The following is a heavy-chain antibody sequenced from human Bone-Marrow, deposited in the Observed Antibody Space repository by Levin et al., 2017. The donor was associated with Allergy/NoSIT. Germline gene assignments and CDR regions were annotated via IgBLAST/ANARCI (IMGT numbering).Heavy chain of an antibody. J-gene: IGHJ6*02. V-gene: IGHV4-30-4*01. Sequence: SETLSLTCTVSGDSITTADYFWSWIRQPPGKGLEWIGFISYSGNTNYSPSLRSRVTISVDTSTNQFSLNVNSVTAADTAVYFCARDEDSRSGGYYGMDVWGQGTTVTVSS. CDR1: GDSITTADYF. CDR3: ARDEDSRSGGYYGMDV. D-gene: IGHD3-22*01. CDR2: ISYSGNT.